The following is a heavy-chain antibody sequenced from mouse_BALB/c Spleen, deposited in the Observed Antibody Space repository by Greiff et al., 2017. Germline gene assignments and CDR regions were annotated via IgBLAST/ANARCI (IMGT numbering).Heavy chain of an antibody. CDR3: AREYGRYYFDY. Sequence: EVQLVESGGGLVQPGGSRKLSCAASGFTFSSFGMHWVRQAPEKGLEWVAYISSGSSTTYYADTVKGRFTISRDNPKNTLFLQMPSLRSEDTAMYYCAREYGRYYFDYWGQGTTLTVSS. J-gene: IGHJ2*01. CDR2: ISSGSSTT. CDR1: GFTFSSFG. D-gene: IGHD2-10*02. V-gene: IGHV5-17*02.